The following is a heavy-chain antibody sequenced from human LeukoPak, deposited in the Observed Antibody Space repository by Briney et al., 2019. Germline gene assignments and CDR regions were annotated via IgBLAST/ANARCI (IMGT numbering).Heavy chain of an antibody. CDR2: ISAYNGNT. Sequence: GASVKVSCKASVYTFTSYGISWVRQAPGQGLEWMGWISAYNGNTNYAQKLQGRVTMTTDTSTSTAYMELRSLRSDDTAVYYCARDRRDYYYYGMDVWGQGTTVTVSS. CDR1: VYTFTSYG. CDR3: ARDRRDYYYYGMDV. V-gene: IGHV1-18*01. J-gene: IGHJ6*02.